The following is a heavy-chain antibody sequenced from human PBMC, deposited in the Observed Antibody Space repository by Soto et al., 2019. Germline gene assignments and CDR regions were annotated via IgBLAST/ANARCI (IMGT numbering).Heavy chain of an antibody. V-gene: IGHV3-30*18. CDR3: AKDGITMVRGTSYYYYYGMDV. J-gene: IGHJ6*02. Sequence: QPGGSLRLSCAASGFTFSSYGMHWVRQAPGKGLEWVAVISYDGSNKYYADSVKGRFTISRDNSKNTLYLQMNSLRAEDTAVYYCAKDGITMVRGTSYYYYYGMDVWGQGTTVTVSS. CDR1: GFTFSSYG. D-gene: IGHD3-10*01. CDR2: ISYDGSNK.